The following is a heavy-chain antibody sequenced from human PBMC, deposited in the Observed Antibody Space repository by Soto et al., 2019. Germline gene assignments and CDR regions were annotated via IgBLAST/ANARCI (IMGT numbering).Heavy chain of an antibody. D-gene: IGHD3-10*01. CDR3: ARPYYYGSGSYYNWYFDL. V-gene: IGHV4-59*08. CDR2: IYYSGST. Sequence: QVQLQESGPGLVKPSETLSLTCSVSGGSISSYYWSWIRQPPGKGLEWIGYIYYSGSTNYNPSLKSRVTISVDTSKNQFSLKLSSVTAADTAVYYCARPYYYGSGSYYNWYFDLWGRGSLVTVSS. J-gene: IGHJ2*01. CDR1: GGSISSYY.